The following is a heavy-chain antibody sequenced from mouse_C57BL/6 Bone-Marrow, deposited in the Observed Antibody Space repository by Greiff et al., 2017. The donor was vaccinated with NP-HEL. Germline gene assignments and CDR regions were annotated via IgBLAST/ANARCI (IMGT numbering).Heavy chain of an antibody. CDR1: GYTFTDYY. J-gene: IGHJ4*01. CDR2: INPYNGGT. CDR3: ARTRWIPFYAMDY. D-gene: IGHD2-3*01. V-gene: IGHV1-19*01. Sequence: EVQLQQSGPVLVKPGASVKMSCKASGYTFTDYYMNWVKQSHGKSLEWIGVINPYNGGTSYNQKFKGKATLTVDKSSSTAYMELNSLTSEDSAVYYCARTRWIPFYAMDYWGQGTSVTVSS.